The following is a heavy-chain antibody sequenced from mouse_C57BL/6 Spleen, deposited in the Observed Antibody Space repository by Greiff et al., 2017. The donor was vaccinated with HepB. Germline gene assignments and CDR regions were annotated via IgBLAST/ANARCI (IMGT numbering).Heavy chain of an antibody. CDR3: ARSTPLRYFDY. V-gene: IGHV3-8*01. D-gene: IGHD6-1*01. J-gene: IGHJ2*01. CDR1: GYSFTSYY. CDR2: ISYSGST. Sequence: VKVVESGPGLVKPSQSLSLTCSVSGYSFTSYYWNWIRKFPGNKLEYMGYISYSGSTYYNPSLKSRISITRDTSNNQYYLQLNSVTTEDTATYYCARSTPLRYFDYWGQGTTLTVSS.